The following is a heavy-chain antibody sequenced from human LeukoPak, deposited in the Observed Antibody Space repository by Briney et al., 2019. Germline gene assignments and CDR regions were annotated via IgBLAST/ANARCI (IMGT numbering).Heavy chain of an antibody. CDR1: GYTLTELS. V-gene: IGHV1-46*01. J-gene: IGHJ4*02. CDR2: INPSGGST. Sequence: ASVKVSCKVSGYTLTELSMHWVRQAPGQGLEWMGIINPSGGSTSYAQKFQGRVTMTRDTSTSTVYMELSSLRSEDTAVYYCARHPGPLDYWGQGTLVTVSS. CDR3: ARHPGPLDY.